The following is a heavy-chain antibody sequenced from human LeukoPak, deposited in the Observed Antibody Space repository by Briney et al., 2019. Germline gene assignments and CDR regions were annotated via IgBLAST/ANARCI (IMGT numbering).Heavy chain of an antibody. CDR3: AKGYPPLHFYDSRGYDSHYMDV. D-gene: IGHD3-22*01. CDR2: IYPNSGGT. CDR1: AYTFTGYY. J-gene: IGHJ6*03. Sequence: ASVKVSCKASAYTFTGYYMHWVRQAPGQGLEWMGWIYPNSGGTNYAQKFQGRVTMTRDTSISTAYMELSRLRSDDTAVYYCAKGYPPLHFYDSRGYDSHYMDVWGKGTTVTVSS. V-gene: IGHV1-2*02.